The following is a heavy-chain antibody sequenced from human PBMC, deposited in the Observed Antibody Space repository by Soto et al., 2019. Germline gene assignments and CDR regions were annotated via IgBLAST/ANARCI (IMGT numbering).Heavy chain of an antibody. D-gene: IGHD3-3*01. CDR2: IYYSGST. J-gene: IGHJ5*02. Sequence: PSETLSLTCTVSGGSISSYYWSWIRQPPGKGLEWIGYIYYSGSTNYNPSLKSRVTISVDTSKNQFSLKLSSVTAADTAVYYCARGRAFWSGYSSWGQGTPVTVSS. CDR1: GGSISSYY. V-gene: IGHV4-59*01. CDR3: ARGRAFWSGYSS.